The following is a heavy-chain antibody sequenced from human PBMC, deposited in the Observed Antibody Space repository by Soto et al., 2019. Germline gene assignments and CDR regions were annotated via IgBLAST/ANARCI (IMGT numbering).Heavy chain of an antibody. CDR1: GYTLTDLS. CDR2: FDAEDDET. J-gene: IGHJ4*02. CDR3: TTMGVPADLDY. V-gene: IGHV1-24*01. D-gene: IGHD2-2*01. Sequence: ASVKVSCKVSGYTLTDLSMHWVRQAPGKGLEWLGGFDAEDDETIYAQKFQGRVTMTEDTSSGTAYMELRSPRSEDTAIYYCTTMGVPADLDYWGQGTLVTVSS.